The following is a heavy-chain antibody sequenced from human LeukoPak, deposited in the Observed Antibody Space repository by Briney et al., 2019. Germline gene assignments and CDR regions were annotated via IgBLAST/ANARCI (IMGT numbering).Heavy chain of an antibody. D-gene: IGHD3-22*01. Sequence: PSETLSLTCTVSGGSIRNYYRSWIRQPPGKGLEWIGYIYYSGSTNYNPSLKSRVTISVDTSKNQFSLKLSSVTAADTAVYYCARGGYYDSSGYPDYWGQGTLVTVSS. CDR3: ARGGYYDSSGYPDY. J-gene: IGHJ4*02. V-gene: IGHV4-59*01. CDR1: GGSIRNYY. CDR2: IYYSGST.